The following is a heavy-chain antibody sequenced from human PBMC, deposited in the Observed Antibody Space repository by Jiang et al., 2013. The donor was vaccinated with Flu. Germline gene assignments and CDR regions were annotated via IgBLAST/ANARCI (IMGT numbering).Heavy chain of an antibody. CDR3: ARDRVGGTENYYYYYGMDV. D-gene: IGHD3-16*01. CDR1: GDSVSSNSAA. J-gene: IGHJ6*02. CDR2: TYYRSKWYN. Sequence: SQTLSLTCAISGDSVSSNSAAWNWIRQSPSRGLEWLGRTYYRSKWYNDYAVSVKSRITINPDTSKNQFSLQLNSVTPEDTAVYYCARDRVGGTENYYYYYGMDVWGQGTTVTVSS. V-gene: IGHV6-1*01.